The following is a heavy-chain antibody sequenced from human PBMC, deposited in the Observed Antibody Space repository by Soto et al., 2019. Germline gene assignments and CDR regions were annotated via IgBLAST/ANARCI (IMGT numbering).Heavy chain of an antibody. CDR2: ISWDGGST. Sequence: AGRSLRLSCAASGFTFDDYAMHWVRQAPGKGLEWVSLISWDGGSTYYADSVKGRFTISRDNSKNSLYLQMNSLRAEDTALYYCAKDLVAGYYYYYYGMDVWGQGTTVTVSS. J-gene: IGHJ6*02. CDR1: GFTFDDYA. D-gene: IGHD6-19*01. V-gene: IGHV3-43D*04. CDR3: AKDLVAGYYYYYYGMDV.